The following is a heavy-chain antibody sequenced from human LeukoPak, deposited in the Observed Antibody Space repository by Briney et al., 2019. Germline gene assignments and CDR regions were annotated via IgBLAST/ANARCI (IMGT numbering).Heavy chain of an antibody. V-gene: IGHV4-59*01. CDR3: ARGGNYWPQWWFDP. D-gene: IGHD1-26*01. Sequence: SETLSLTCTVSGGSLSTYYWSWIRQPPGKGLEWIGYIYYTGSTSYNPSLTSRVTMSLDASKNQFSLALNSVTPADTAVYYCARGGNYWPQWWFDPWGRGTLVSVSS. CDR1: GGSLSTYY. J-gene: IGHJ5*02. CDR2: IYYTGST.